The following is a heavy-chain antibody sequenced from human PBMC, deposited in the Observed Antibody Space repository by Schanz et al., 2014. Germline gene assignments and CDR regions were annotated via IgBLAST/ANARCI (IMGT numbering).Heavy chain of an antibody. CDR2: ISGSGGST. J-gene: IGHJ3*01. Sequence: VQLVESGGGVVQPGRSLRLSCAASGFTFSTHAMHWVRQAPGKGLEWVSAISGSGGSTYYADSVRGRITMSRDNSKNTMYLQINNLRADDTAVYYCARELPGVVAFDFWGQGTMVTVSS. D-gene: IGHD7-27*01. CDR1: GFTFSTHA. V-gene: IGHV3-23*04. CDR3: ARELPGVVAFDF.